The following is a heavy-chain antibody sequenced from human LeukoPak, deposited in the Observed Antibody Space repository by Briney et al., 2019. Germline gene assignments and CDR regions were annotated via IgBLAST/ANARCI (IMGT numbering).Heavy chain of an antibody. V-gene: IGHV3-48*03. D-gene: IGHD3-9*01. Sequence: PGGSLRLSCAASGFTFSRYEMNWVRQAPGKGLEWVSYISSSGSTIYYADTVKGRFTISRDNAKNSLYLQMNSLRAEDTAVYYCARGGGKYYDILTGYYSSPVDYWGQGTLVTVSS. J-gene: IGHJ4*02. CDR2: ISSSGSTI. CDR1: GFTFSRYE. CDR3: ARGGGKYYDILTGYYSSPVDY.